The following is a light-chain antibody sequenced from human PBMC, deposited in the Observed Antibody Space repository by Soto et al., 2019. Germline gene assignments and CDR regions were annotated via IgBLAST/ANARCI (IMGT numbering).Light chain of an antibody. CDR2: EVS. CDR1: SIDVGAYNY. Sequence: QSVLTQPASVSGSPGQSITISCTGTSIDVGAYNYVSWYQQHPGKAPKLMIYEVSNRPSGVSDRFSGSRSGNTASLTISGLQAEDESDYYCSSYTSSSTWVFGGGTKLTVL. CDR3: SSYTSSSTWV. V-gene: IGLV2-14*01. J-gene: IGLJ3*02.